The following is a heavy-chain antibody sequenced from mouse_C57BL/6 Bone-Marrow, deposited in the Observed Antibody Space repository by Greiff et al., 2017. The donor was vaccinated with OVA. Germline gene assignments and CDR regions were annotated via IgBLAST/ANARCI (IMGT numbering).Heavy chain of an antibody. D-gene: IGHD3-1*01. Sequence: QVQLQQPGAELVKPGASVKLSCKASGCTFTSYWMQWVKQRPGQGLEWIGEIDPSDSYTNYNQKFKGKATLTVDTSSSTAYMQLSSLTSEDSAVYYCARSGLLSFAYWGQGTLVTVSA. J-gene: IGHJ3*01. CDR2: IDPSDSYT. CDR3: ARSGLLSFAY. V-gene: IGHV1-50*01. CDR1: GCTFTSYW.